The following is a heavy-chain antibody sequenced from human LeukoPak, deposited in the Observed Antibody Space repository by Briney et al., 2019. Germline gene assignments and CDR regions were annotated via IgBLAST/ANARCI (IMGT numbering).Heavy chain of an antibody. J-gene: IGHJ3*02. D-gene: IGHD1-26*01. Sequence: PGGSLRLSCAASGFTLRSYAMSWVRQAPGKGLEWVSAISGSGGSTYYADSVKGRFTIPRDNSKNTLYLQMNSLRAEDTAVYYCAKIEVDRYFDAFDIWGQGTMVTVSS. V-gene: IGHV3-23*01. CDR3: AKIEVDRYFDAFDI. CDR2: ISGSGGST. CDR1: GFTLRSYA.